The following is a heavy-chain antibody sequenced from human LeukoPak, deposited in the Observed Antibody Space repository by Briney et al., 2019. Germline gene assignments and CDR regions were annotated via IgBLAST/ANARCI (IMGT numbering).Heavy chain of an antibody. CDR3: ASTKYYDFWSGYYTDYYFDY. CDR1: GGSFSGYY. D-gene: IGHD3-3*01. CDR2: ISHSGST. J-gene: IGHJ4*02. V-gene: IGHV4-34*01. Sequence: SETLSLTCAVYGGSFSGYYWSWIRQPPGKGLEWIGEISHSGSTNYNPSLKSRVTISVDTSKYQFSLKLSSVPAADTAVYYCASTKYYDFWSGYYTDYYFDYWGQGTLVTV.